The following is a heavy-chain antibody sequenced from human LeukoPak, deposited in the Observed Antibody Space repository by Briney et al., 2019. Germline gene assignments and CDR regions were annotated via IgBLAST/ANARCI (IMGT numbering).Heavy chain of an antibody. D-gene: IGHD3-22*01. CDR3: ARAPANKYDSRLSEDY. Sequence: ASVKVSCKASGYTFTGYYIHWVRQAPGQGLEWMGIINPGDGTTSNAQKFQGRVTMTRDTSTSTVYMELRSLRSEDTAVYYCARAPANKYDSRLSEDYWGQGTLVTVSS. J-gene: IGHJ4*02. CDR1: GYTFTGYY. V-gene: IGHV1-46*01. CDR2: INPGDGTT.